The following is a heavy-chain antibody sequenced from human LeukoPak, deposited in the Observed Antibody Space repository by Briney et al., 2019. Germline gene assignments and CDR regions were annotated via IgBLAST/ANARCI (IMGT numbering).Heavy chain of an antibody. CDR3: ARSLIYYDKPVYFDY. CDR2: ISAYNGNT. D-gene: IGHD3-22*01. J-gene: IGHJ4*02. CDR1: GYTFTSYG. V-gene: IGHV1-18*01. Sequence: ASVKVSCKASGYTFTSYGISWVRQAPGQGLEWMGWISAYNGNTNYAQKLQGRVTMTTDTSTSTAYMELRSLRSGDTAVYYCARSLIYYDKPVYFDYWGQGTPVTVSS.